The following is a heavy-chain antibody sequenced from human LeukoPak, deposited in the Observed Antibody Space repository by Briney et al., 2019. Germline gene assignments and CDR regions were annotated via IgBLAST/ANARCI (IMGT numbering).Heavy chain of an antibody. V-gene: IGHV4-59*01. D-gene: IGHD3-22*01. J-gene: IGHJ4*02. CDR3: ARRGYYYDSSHYYYFDY. CDR2: IYYSGST. CDR1: GGSISSYY. Sequence: SETLSLTCTVSGGSISSYYWSWIRQPPGKGLEWIGYIYYSGSTNYNPSLKSRVTVSVDTSKNQFSLKLSSVTAADTAVCYCARRGYYYDSSHYYYFDYWGQGTLVTVSS.